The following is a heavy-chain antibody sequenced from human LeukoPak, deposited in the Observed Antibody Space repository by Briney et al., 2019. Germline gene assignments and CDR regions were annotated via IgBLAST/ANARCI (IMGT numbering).Heavy chain of an antibody. J-gene: IGHJ4*02. CDR2: ISAYNGNT. V-gene: IGHV1-18*01. Sequence: GASVKVSCKASGYTFTSYGISWVRQAPGQGLEWMGWISAYNGNTNYAQKLQGRVTMTTDTSTSTAYMELRSLRSDDTAVYYCAREGSYYDSSGYYYYWGQGTLVTGPS. D-gene: IGHD3-22*01. CDR1: GYTFTSYG. CDR3: AREGSYYDSSGYYYY.